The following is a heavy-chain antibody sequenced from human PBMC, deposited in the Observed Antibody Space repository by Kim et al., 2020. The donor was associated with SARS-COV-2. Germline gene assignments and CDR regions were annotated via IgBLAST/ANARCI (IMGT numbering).Heavy chain of an antibody. J-gene: IGHJ6*02. V-gene: IGHV3-30*18. CDR3: SEAVLRGVNYYYYGMDV. CDR2: ISYDGSNK. CDR1: GFTFSTYG. Sequence: GGSLRLSCVASGFTFSTYGMFWVRQAPGKGLEWVAIISYDGSNKYYADSVKGRFTISKDNSENTLYLQMNSLRAEDTAVYYCSEAVLRGVNYYYYGMDVCGPGNTFTASS. D-gene: IGHD3-10*01.